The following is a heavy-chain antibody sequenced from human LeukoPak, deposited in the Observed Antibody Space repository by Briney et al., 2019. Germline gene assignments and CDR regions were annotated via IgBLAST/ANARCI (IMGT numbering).Heavy chain of an antibody. V-gene: IGHV1-69*04. CDR3: ARDHGSGKN. CDR2: IIPILGIA. Sequence: SVKVSCKASGGTFSSYAISWVRQAPGQGLEWMGRIIPILGIANYAQKFQGRVTITADKSTSTAHMELSSLRSEDTAVYYCARDHGSGKNWGQGTLVTVSS. CDR1: GGTFSSYA. J-gene: IGHJ4*02. D-gene: IGHD3-10*01.